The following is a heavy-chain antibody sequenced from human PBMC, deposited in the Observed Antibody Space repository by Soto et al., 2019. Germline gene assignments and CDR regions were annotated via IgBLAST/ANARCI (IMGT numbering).Heavy chain of an antibody. CDR1: GFTFSSYA. J-gene: IGHJ4*02. Sequence: GSLRLSCAASGFTFSSYAMHWVRQAPGKGLEWVAVISYDGSNKYYADSVKGRFTISRDNSKNTLYLQMNSLRAEDTAVYYCARDLGVALATLTLDYWGQGT. CDR2: ISYDGSNK. V-gene: IGHV3-30-3*01. CDR3: ARDLGVALATLTLDY. D-gene: IGHD2-15*01.